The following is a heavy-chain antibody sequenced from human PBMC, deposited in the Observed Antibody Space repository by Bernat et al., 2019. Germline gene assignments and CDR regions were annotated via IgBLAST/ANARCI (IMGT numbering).Heavy chain of an antibody. CDR2: IWYDGSNK. Sequence: LVESGGGVVQPGRSLRLSCAASGFTFSSYGMHWVRQAPGKGLEWVAVIWYDGSNKYYADSVKGRFTISRDNSKNTLYLQMNSLRAEDTAVYYCARTHSSSWYFDYWGQGTLVTVSS. CDR3: ARTHSSSWYFDY. D-gene: IGHD6-13*01. CDR1: GFTFSSYG. J-gene: IGHJ4*02. V-gene: IGHV3-33*01.